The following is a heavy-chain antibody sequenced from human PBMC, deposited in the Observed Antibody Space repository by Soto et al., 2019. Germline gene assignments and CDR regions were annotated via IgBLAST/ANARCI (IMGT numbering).Heavy chain of an antibody. J-gene: IGHJ4*02. Sequence: GASVKVSCKASGYTFTSYGISWVRQAPGQGLEWMGWISAYNGNTNYAQKLQGRVTMTTDTSTSTAYMELRSLRSDDTAVYYCARDIKSYYDSSGYQPIDYWGQGTRVTVSS. CDR2: ISAYNGNT. CDR3: ARDIKSYYDSSGYQPIDY. V-gene: IGHV1-18*04. D-gene: IGHD3-22*01. CDR1: GYTFTSYG.